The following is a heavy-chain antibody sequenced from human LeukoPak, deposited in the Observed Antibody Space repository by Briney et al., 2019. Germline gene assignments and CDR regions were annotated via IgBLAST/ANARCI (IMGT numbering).Heavy chain of an antibody. J-gene: IGHJ4*02. CDR2: INPNSGGT. CDR3: ARVRVVATIGILGY. D-gene: IGHD5-12*01. V-gene: IGHV1-2*02. CDR1: GYTFTVYY. Sequence: ASVKVSRKASGYTFTVYYMRWVRQAPGQGLEWMGWINPNSGGTNYAQKFQGRVTMTRDTSISTAYMELSRLRSDDTAVYYCARVRVVATIGILGYWGQGTLVTVSS.